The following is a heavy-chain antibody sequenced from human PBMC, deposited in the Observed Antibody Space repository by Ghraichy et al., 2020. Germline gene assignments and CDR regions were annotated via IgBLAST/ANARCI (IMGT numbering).Heavy chain of an antibody. CDR1: GFTFSSYS. V-gene: IGHV3-21*01. Sequence: GGSLRLSCAASGFTFSSYSMNWVRQAPGKGLEWVSSISSSSSYIYYADSVKGRFTISRDNAKNSLYLQMNSLRAEDTAVYYCARMGEVFWSGDAKPRFDYWGQGTLVTVSS. J-gene: IGHJ4*02. CDR2: ISSSSSYI. CDR3: ARMGEVFWSGDAKPRFDY. D-gene: IGHD3-3*01.